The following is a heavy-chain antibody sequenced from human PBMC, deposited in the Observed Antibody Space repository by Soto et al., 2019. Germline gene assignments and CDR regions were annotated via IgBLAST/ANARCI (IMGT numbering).Heavy chain of an antibody. CDR3: ARVIVGTTTFVDY. J-gene: IGHJ4*02. CDR1: GFTFSSYS. Sequence: GGSLRLSCAASGFTFSSYSMNWVRQAPGKGLEWVSYISISSSTIYYADSVKGRFTISRDNVKNSLYLQMNSLRDEDTAVYYCARVIVGTTTFVDYWGQGTLVTVSS. V-gene: IGHV3-48*02. D-gene: IGHD1-26*01. CDR2: ISISSSTI.